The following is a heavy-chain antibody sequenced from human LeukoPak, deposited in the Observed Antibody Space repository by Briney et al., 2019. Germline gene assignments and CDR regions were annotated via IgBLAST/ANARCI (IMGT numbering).Heavy chain of an antibody. D-gene: IGHD4-17*01. J-gene: IGHJ1*01. V-gene: IGHV4-34*01. Sequence: PSETLSLTCAVYGGSFSGYYWSWIRQPPGKGLEWIGEINHSGSTNYNPSLKSRVTISVDTSKNQFSLKLSSVTAADTAVYYCASINYGDYVQYFQHWGQGTLVTVSS. CDR3: ASINYGDYVQYFQH. CDR2: INHSGST. CDR1: GGSFSGYY.